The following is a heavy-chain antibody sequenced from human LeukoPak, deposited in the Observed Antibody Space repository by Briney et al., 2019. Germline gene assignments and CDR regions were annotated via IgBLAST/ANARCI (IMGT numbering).Heavy chain of an antibody. CDR3: AKESDTRYNYGSGKDY. CDR2: ISGGGGGT. Sequence: QAGGSLRLSCAASGFTFSSYGMSWVRQAPGKGLDWVSAISGGGGGTYYADSVKGRFTISRDNSKNTLYLQMNSLRAEDTAVYYCAKESDTRYNYGSGKDYWGQGTLVTVSS. D-gene: IGHD3-10*01. CDR1: GFTFSSYG. J-gene: IGHJ4*02. V-gene: IGHV3-23*01.